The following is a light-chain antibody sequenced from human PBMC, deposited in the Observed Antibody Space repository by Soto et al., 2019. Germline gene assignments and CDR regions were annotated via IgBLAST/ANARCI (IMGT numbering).Light chain of an antibody. CDR1: QSVSSN. CDR3: QQYNNWPYT. V-gene: IGKV3-15*01. J-gene: IGKJ2*01. Sequence: IVMTQSPATLSVSPGERATLSCRASQSVSSNLAWYQQKPGQAPRLLIYGASTRATGIPARFSGSGSGTEFTLTLSRLQSEDFAVYSCQQYNNWPYTFGQGTKLEIK. CDR2: GAS.